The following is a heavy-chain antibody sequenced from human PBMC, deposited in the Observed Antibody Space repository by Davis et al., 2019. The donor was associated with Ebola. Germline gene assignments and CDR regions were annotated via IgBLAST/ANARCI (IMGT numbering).Heavy chain of an antibody. J-gene: IGHJ6*02. CDR3: ARVKRIECSSTSCYGMDV. CDR2: IIPIFGTA. D-gene: IGHD2-2*01. Sequence: SVKVSCKASGGTFSSYAISWVRQAPGQGLEWMGGIIPIFGTANYAQKFQGRVTITADESTSTAYMELRSLRSDDTAVYYCARVKRIECSSTSCYGMDVWGQGTTVTVSS. CDR1: GGTFSSYA. V-gene: IGHV1-69*13.